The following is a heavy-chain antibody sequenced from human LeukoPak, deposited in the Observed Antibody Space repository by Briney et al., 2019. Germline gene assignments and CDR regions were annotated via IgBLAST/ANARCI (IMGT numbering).Heavy chain of an antibody. D-gene: IGHD2-2*03. CDR2: ISDDGNDK. CDR3: ATVDDLDAFVD. CDR1: GLTFSSSA. V-gene: IGHV3-30*04. J-gene: IGHJ3*01. Sequence: GGSLRLSCAASGLTFSSSAMHWVRQASDKGLEWVSTISDDGNDKYYTDSVKGRFTISRDNSRNTLYLQMTSLRSEDTAIYYCATVDDLDAFVDWGQGTMVTVSS.